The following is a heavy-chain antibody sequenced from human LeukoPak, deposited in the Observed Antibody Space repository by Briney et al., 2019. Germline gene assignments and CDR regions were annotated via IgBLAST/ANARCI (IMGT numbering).Heavy chain of an antibody. CDR1: GFSVTSNY. Sequence: GSLRLSCAASGFSVTSNYMCWARQAPGKGLEWVSILYSDDANYYADSVKGRFTISRDSSKNTVFLQMNSLRVEDTAVYYCARDRFNGMDVWGQGTTVTVSS. D-gene: IGHD3-3*01. V-gene: IGHV3-66*01. CDR2: LYSDDAN. CDR3: ARDRFNGMDV. J-gene: IGHJ6*02.